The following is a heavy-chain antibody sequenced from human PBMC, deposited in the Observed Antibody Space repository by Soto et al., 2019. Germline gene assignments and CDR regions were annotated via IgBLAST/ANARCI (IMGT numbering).Heavy chain of an antibody. CDR2: IHHSGNT. J-gene: IGHJ4*02. D-gene: IGHD2-2*01. Sequence: QVQVQESGPGLVKPSETLSLTCTVSGVSVSSDSQYWTWIRQPPGKGLEWIGYIHHSGNTNYNPSLTSRITMSVDTSKNQFALALSSLTAADTALYFCATRTRRLVVRPEHWCPGTLVSVSS. V-gene: IGHV4-61*01. CDR3: ATRTRRLVVRPEH. CDR1: GVSVSSDSQY.